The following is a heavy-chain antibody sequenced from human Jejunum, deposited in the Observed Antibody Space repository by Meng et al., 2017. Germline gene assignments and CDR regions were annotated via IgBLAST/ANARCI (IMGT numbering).Heavy chain of an antibody. D-gene: IGHD5-18*01. J-gene: IGHJ3*02. V-gene: IGHV3-53*05. Sequence: GGSLRLSCAASGLIFRSNYMSWVRQSPGKGLEWVSTIYIGESTYYADSVKGRFTISRDNSKNTLYLQMNSLGPEDTALYYCASGGYTNDAFDIWGQGTMVTVSS. CDR3: ASGGYTNDAFDI. CDR2: IYIGEST. CDR1: GLIFRSNY.